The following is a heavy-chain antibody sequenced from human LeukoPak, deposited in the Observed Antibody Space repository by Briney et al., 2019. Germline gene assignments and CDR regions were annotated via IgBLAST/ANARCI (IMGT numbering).Heavy chain of an antibody. J-gene: IGHJ3*02. D-gene: IGHD5-18*01. CDR2: IVVGSGNT. CDR1: RFTFISSG. Sequence: GASVKVSCKASRFTFISSGMQWVRQARGQRLEWIGWIVVGSGNTYYAQKFQERVTITRDMSTSTAYMELSSLRSEDTAVYYCAAPRRGPHTLMDPRDAFDIWGQGTMVTVSS. V-gene: IGHV1-58*02. CDR3: AAPRRGPHTLMDPRDAFDI.